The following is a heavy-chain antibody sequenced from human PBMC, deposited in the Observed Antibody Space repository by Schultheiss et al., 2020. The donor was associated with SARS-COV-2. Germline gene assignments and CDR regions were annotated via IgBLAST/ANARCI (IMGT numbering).Heavy chain of an antibody. Sequence: GESLKISCAASGFTFSSYAMHWVRQAPGKGLERVSAISGSGGSTYYADSVKGRFTISRDNSKNTLYLQMNSLRAEDTAVYYCAKDLRRITIFSGSYYGMDVWGQGTTVTVSS. CDR3: AKDLRRITIFSGSYYGMDV. J-gene: IGHJ6*02. CDR1: GFTFSSYA. V-gene: IGHV3-23*01. CDR2: ISGSGGST. D-gene: IGHD3-9*01.